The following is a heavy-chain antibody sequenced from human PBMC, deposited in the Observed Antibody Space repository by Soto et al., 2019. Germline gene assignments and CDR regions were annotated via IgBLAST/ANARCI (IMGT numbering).Heavy chain of an antibody. J-gene: IGHJ4*02. CDR1: GFTFSSYA. Sequence: EVQLVESGGGLVQPGGSLRLSCAASGFTFSSYAMHWVRQAPGKGLEYVSAISSNGGSTYYANSVKGRFTISRDNSKNSRYLQMGSLRAEDMAVYYCARQWLDSYYFDYWGQGTRVTVSS. D-gene: IGHD6-19*01. CDR3: ARQWLDSYYFDY. CDR2: ISSNGGST. V-gene: IGHV3-64*01.